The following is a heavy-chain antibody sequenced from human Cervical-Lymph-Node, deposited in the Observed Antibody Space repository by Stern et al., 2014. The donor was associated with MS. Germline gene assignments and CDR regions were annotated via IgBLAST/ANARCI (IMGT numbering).Heavy chain of an antibody. CDR3: ARGLIGSENAFDI. Sequence: VQLVESGAEVKKPGGSVKVSCKASGYTFTSYGISWVRQAPGQGLEWMGWISVYNGTTNYAQKLEGRVTMTTDTTTSTAYMELRSLRSDDTAVYYCARGLIGSENAFDIWGQGTMVTVSS. J-gene: IGHJ3*02. D-gene: IGHD2-15*01. V-gene: IGHV1-18*01. CDR2: ISVYNGTT. CDR1: GYTFTSYG.